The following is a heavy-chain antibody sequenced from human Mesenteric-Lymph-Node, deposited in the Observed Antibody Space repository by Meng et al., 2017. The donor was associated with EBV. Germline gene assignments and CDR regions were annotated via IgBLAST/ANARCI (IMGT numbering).Heavy chain of an antibody. CDR1: GGSFSAYY. J-gene: IGHJ4*02. D-gene: IGHD6-19*01. V-gene: IGHV4-34*01. CDR2: INHSGST. Sequence: VQLQQWGAGLLKPSETLSLNCAVYGGSFSAYYWTWIRQPPGKGLEWIGEINHSGSTIYNPSLKSRASISLDTSQNQFSLRLTSVTAADTAVYYCTRDGGALAADSWGQGTLVTVSS. CDR3: TRDGGALAADS.